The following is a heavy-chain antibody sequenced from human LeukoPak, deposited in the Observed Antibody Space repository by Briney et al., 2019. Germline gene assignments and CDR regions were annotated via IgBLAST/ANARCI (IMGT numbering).Heavy chain of an antibody. D-gene: IGHD3-9*01. J-gene: IGHJ4*02. CDR1: GFTFSSYG. V-gene: IGHV3-33*01. CDR2: IWYDGSNK. CDR3: ARERYYDILTGHMGGFDY. Sequence: GGSLRLSCAASGFTFSSYGMHWVRQAPGKGLEWVAVIWYDGSNKYYADSVKGRFTISRDNSKNTLYLQMNSLRAEDTAVYYCARERYYDILTGHMGGFDYWGQGTLVTVSS.